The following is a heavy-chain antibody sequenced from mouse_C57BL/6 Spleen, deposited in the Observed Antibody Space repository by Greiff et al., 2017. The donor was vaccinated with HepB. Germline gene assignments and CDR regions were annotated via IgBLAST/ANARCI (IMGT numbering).Heavy chain of an antibody. D-gene: IGHD1-1*01. CDR3: ARPNYYGSSPDY. CDR2: IYPRSGNN. V-gene: IGHV1-81*01. J-gene: IGHJ2*01. CDR1: GYTFTSYG. Sequence: VQLQQSGAELARPGASVKLSCKASGYTFTSYGISWVKQRTGQGLEWIGEIYPRSGNNYYNEKFKGKATLTADKSSSTAYMELRSLTSKDSAVYFCARPNYYGSSPDYWGQGTTLTVSS.